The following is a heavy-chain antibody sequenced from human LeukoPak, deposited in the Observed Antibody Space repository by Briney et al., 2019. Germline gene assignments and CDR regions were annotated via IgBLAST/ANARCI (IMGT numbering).Heavy chain of an antibody. J-gene: IGHJ1*01. CDR3: ARGGIWQQPGTGFTKTEYFRH. D-gene: IGHD6-13*01. CDR1: GGSFSNYY. Sequence: SETLSLTCAVYGGSFSNYYWSWIRQPPGKGLEWLGYIYYSGSTNYNPSLKSRVTISVDTSKNQFSLKLSSVTAADTAVYYCARGGIWQQPGTGFTKTEYFRHWGQGTLVTVSS. V-gene: IGHV4-59*01. CDR2: IYYSGST.